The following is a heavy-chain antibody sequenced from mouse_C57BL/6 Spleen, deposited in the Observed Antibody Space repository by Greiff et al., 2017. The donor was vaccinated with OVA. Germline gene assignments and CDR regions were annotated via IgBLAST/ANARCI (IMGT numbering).Heavy chain of an antibody. CDR1: GYTFTSYW. J-gene: IGHJ2*01. Sequence: QVQLQQPGAELVKPGASVKLSCKASGYTFTSYWMQWVKQRPGQGLEWIGEIDPSDSYTNYNQKFKGKATLTVDTSSSTAYMQLSSLTSEDSAVYYCAKAHYDGLDYWGQGTTLTVSS. D-gene: IGHD2-3*01. CDR2: IDPSDSYT. V-gene: IGHV1-50*01. CDR3: AKAHYDGLDY.